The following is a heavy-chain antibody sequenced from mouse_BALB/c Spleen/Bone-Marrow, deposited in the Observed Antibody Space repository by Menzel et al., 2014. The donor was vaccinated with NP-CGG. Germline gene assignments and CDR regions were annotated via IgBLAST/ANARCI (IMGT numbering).Heavy chain of an antibody. CDR3: ARGNYGNYVDYFDY. J-gene: IGHJ2*01. CDR2: INSNGGST. D-gene: IGHD2-1*01. Sequence: EVKVVESGGGLVQPGGSLKLSCAASGFTFSSYGMSWVRQTPDKRLELVASINSNGGSTYYPDSVKARFTISRDNAKNTLSLQMSSLKSEDTAMYYCARGNYGNYVDYFDYWGQGTTLTVSS. CDR1: GFTFSSYG. V-gene: IGHV5-6-3*01.